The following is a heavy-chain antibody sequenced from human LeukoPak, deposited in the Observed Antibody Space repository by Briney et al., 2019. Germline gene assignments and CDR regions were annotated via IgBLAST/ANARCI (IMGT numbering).Heavy chain of an antibody. CDR3: ARDSHIAEVAYYFDY. J-gene: IGHJ4*02. CDR1: GYTFSAYG. Sequence: EASVKVSCKASGYTFSAYGISWVRQAPGQGGEWMGWISVYNGNTNYAQKVQGRVALTTDTSTSTAYMELRSLRSDDTAVYFCARDSHIAEVAYYFDYWGQGTLVTVSS. CDR2: ISVYNGNT. V-gene: IGHV1-18*01. D-gene: IGHD6-13*01.